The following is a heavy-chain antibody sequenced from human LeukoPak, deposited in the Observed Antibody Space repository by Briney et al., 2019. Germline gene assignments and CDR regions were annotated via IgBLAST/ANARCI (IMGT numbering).Heavy chain of an antibody. CDR2: ISSNGGST. CDR3: ARGLWFGLYGMDV. J-gene: IGHJ6*02. CDR1: GFTFSSYA. V-gene: IGHV3-64*01. Sequence: PGVSLRLSCAASGFTFSSYAMHWVRQAPGKGLEYVSAISSNGGSTYYANSVKGRFTISRDNSKNTLYLQMGSLRAEDMAVYYCARGLWFGLYGMDVWGQGTTVTVSS. D-gene: IGHD3-10*01.